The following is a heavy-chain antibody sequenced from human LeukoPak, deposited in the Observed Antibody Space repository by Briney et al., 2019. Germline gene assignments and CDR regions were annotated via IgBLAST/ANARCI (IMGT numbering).Heavy chain of an antibody. D-gene: IGHD6-13*01. J-gene: IGHJ4*02. V-gene: IGHV3-23*01. CDR2: ISGSGGST. CDR3: AKTRGYSRDFFDY. Sequence: GGSLRLXCAASGFTFSSYAMSWVRQAPGKGLEWVSAISGSGGSTDYADSVKGRFTISRDNSKNTLYLQMNSLRAEDTAVYYCAKTRGYSRDFFDYWGQRTLVTVSS. CDR1: GFTFSSYA.